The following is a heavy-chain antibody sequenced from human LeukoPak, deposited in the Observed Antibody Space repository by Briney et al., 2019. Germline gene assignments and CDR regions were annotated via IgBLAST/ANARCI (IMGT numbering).Heavy chain of an antibody. J-gene: IGHJ4*02. CDR3: AKSGAVYYYDSSGYYYVDY. CDR2: ISYDGSNK. D-gene: IGHD3-22*01. CDR1: GFTFSSYG. Sequence: PGGSLRLSCAASGFTFSSYGMHWVRQAPGKGLEWVAVISYDGSNKYYADSVKGRFTISRDNSKNTLYLQMNSPRAEDTAVYYCAKSGAVYYYDSSGYYYVDYWGQGTLVTVSS. V-gene: IGHV3-30*18.